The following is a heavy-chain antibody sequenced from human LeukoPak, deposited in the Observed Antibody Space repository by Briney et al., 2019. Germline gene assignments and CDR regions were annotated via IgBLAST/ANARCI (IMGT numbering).Heavy chain of an antibody. J-gene: IGHJ4*02. Sequence: GGSLRLSCAASGFTFSSYAMSWVRQAPGKGLEWVSAISGSGGSTYHADSVKGRFTISRDNSKNTLYLQMNSLRAEDTAVYYCARDSTAAIRGYFDYWGQGTLVTVSS. CDR3: ARDSTAAIRGYFDY. CDR2: ISGSGGST. CDR1: GFTFSSYA. V-gene: IGHV3-23*01. D-gene: IGHD2-2*02.